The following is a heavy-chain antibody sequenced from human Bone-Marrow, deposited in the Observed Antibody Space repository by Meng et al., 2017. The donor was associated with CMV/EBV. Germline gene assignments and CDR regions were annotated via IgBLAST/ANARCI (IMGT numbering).Heavy chain of an antibody. Sequence: SGGSVGSHKWGHGVRQPPGKGLEWIGEIYHSGSTNYNPSLKSRVIISVDKSKNDFSLRLTSVTAADTAVYYCARERGAGTFQGFDYWGHGTLVTVSS. V-gene: IGHV4-4*02. CDR1: GGSVGSHKW. J-gene: IGHJ4*01. D-gene: IGHD3-10*01. CDR3: ARERGAGTFQGFDY. CDR2: IYHSGST.